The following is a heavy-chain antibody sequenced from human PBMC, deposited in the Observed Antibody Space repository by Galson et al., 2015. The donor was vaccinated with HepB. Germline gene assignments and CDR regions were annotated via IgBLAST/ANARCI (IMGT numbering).Heavy chain of an antibody. D-gene: IGHD3-16*02. CDR2: IYYSGST. CDR1: GGSISSGGYY. CDR3: ARAVGLHLGGLSLVYYYMDV. J-gene: IGHJ6*03. V-gene: IGHV4-31*03. Sequence: QVQLQESGPRLVKPSETLSLTCTVSGGSISSGGYYWSWIRQHPGKGLEWIGYIYYSGSTYYNPSLKSRVTISVDTSKNQFSLKLSSVTAADTAVYYCARAVGLHLGGLSLVYYYMDVWGKGTTVTVSS.